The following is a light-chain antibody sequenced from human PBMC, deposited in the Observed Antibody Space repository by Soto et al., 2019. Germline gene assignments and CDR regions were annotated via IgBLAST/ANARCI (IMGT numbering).Light chain of an antibody. CDR3: SSYTTSNTPPFV. J-gene: IGLJ1*01. CDR2: EGI. CDR1: SSTVGGFNV. V-gene: IGLV2-14*02. Sequence: QSALAQPPSVSGSPGQSITISCTGTSSTVGGFNVVSWYQQHPGKAPKVIIYEGIKRPSGISNRFPGFNCGSTAALTISGLQAEDEADYYCSSYTTSNTPPFVFGTQTKVTV.